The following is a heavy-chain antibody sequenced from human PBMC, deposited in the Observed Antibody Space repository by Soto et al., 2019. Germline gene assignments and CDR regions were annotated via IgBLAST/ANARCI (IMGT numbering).Heavy chain of an antibody. CDR2: TFPDDSDT. CDR1: GYSFINYW. CDR3: ARLSGSWTPDY. Sequence: GESLKISCKGSGYSFINYWIGWVRQMPGKGLEWMGITFPDDSDTRYNPSFQGQVTISVDKSINTAYLQWNSLKASDIAMYYCARLSGSWTPDYWGQGTLVTVSS. J-gene: IGHJ4*02. V-gene: IGHV5-51*01. D-gene: IGHD6-13*01.